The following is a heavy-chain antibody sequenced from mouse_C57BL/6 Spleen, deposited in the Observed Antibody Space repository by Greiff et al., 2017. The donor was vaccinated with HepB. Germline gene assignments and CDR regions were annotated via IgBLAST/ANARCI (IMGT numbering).Heavy chain of an antibody. V-gene: IGHV1-69*01. Sequence: VQLQQPGAELVMPGASVKLSCKASGYTFTSYWMHWVKQRPGPGLEWIGEIDPSDSYTNYNQKFKGKSTLTVDESSSTAYMQLSSLTSEDSAVYYCAREGYGYDGFAYWGQGTLVTVSA. CDR2: IDPSDSYT. CDR1: GYTFTSYW. D-gene: IGHD2-2*01. CDR3: AREGYGYDGFAY. J-gene: IGHJ3*01.